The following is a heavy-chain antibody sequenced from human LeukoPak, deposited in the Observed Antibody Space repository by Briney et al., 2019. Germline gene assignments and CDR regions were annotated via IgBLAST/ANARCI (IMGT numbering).Heavy chain of an antibody. CDR2: IYPGDSDT. CDR3: AKYSSRWSGVSRNWFDP. CDR1: GYSFTSYW. V-gene: IGHV5-51*01. J-gene: IGHJ5*02. Sequence: ESLKSSCKGSGYSFTSYWIGWVRQMPGKGLEWMGIIYPGDSDTRYSPSFQGQVTISADKSISTAYLQWSSLKASDTAMYYCAKYSSRWSGVSRNWFDPWGQGTLVTVSS. D-gene: IGHD6-13*01.